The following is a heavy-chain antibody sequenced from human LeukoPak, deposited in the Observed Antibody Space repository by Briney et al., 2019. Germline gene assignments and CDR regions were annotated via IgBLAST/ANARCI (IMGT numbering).Heavy chain of an antibody. J-gene: IGHJ5*02. CDR1: GYTFNSYY. D-gene: IGHD2-2*01. Sequence: GSVKVSCKASGYTFNSYYMHWVRQAPGQGLEWMGIINPIGGSTNYAQKFQGRVTMTRDTSTSTVYTELSSLRSEDTAVYYCARGQNIVVVPGNWFDPWGQGTLVTVSS. CDR2: INPIGGST. CDR3: ARGQNIVVVPGNWFDP. V-gene: IGHV1-46*02.